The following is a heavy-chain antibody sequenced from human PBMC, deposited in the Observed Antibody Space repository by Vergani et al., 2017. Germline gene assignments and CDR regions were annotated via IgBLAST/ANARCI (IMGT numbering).Heavy chain of an antibody. D-gene: IGHD3-3*01. CDR1: GGTFSSYA. V-gene: IGHV1-2*02. J-gene: IGHJ4*02. Sequence: QVQLVQSGAEVKKPGSSVKVSCKASGGTFSSYAISWVRQAPGQGLEWMGWINPNSGGTNYAQKFQGRVTMTRDTSISTAYMELSRLRSDDTAVYYCARGSTYYDFWSGYYTEYWGQGTLVTVSS. CDR3: ARGSTYYDFWSGYYTEY. CDR2: INPNSGGT.